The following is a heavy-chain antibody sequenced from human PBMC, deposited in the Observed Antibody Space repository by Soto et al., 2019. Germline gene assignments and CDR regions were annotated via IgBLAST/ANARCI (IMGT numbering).Heavy chain of an antibody. CDR1: GGSISSHF. V-gene: IGHV4-59*08. D-gene: IGHD2-15*01. CDR3: AGSRPHSGGALLP. Sequence: SETLSLTCTVSGGSISSHFWSWIRQPPGKGLEWIGYVLYSGTTKYSPSLQSRVTMSVDTSKNQFSLHLTSVTAADTAVYYCAGSRPHSGGALLPWGQGTLVT. CDR2: VLYSGTT. J-gene: IGHJ4*01.